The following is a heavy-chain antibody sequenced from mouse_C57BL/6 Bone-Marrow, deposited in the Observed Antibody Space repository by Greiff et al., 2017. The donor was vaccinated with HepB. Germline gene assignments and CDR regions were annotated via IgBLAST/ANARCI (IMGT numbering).Heavy chain of an antibody. CDR1: GYTFTDYE. J-gene: IGHJ2*01. Sequence: QVQLKHSGAELVRPGASVTLSCKASGYTFTDYEMHWVKQTPVHGLEWIGAIDPETGGTAYNQKFKGKAILTADKSSSTAYMELRSLTSEDSAVYYCTRSKVPYYYGSRGFDYWGQGTTLTVSS. V-gene: IGHV1-15*01. CDR2: IDPETGGT. CDR3: TRSKVPYYYGSRGFDY. D-gene: IGHD1-1*01.